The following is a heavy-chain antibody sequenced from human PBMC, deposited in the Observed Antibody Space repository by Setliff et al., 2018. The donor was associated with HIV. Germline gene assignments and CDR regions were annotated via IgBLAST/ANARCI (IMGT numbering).Heavy chain of an antibody. D-gene: IGHD1-7*01. V-gene: IGHV3-23*01. J-gene: IGHJ4*02. CDR1: GFTFSDYY. CDR3: AKDPSSWELRATYFDY. CDR2: ISGSGDGT. Sequence: GGSLRLSCAASGFTFSDYYMSWIRQAPGKGLEWVSIISGSGDGTYYADSVKGRFTISRDNSKNTLYLQMKSLRAEDTAAYYCAKDPSSWELRATYFDYWGQGTLVTVSS.